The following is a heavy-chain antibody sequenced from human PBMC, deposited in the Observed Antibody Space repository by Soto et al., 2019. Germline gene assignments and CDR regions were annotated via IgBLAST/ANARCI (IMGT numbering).Heavy chain of an antibody. V-gene: IGHV4-39*01. Sequence: QLQLQESGPGLVKPSETLSLTCTVSGGSISSSSYYWGWIRQPPGQGLEWIGSIYYSGSTYYNPSLKSRVTISVDTSKNQFSLKLSSVTAADTAVYYCARPMITFGGVIAETDYWGQGTLVTVSS. CDR2: IYYSGST. CDR3: ARPMITFGGVIAETDY. J-gene: IGHJ4*02. CDR1: GGSISSSSYY. D-gene: IGHD3-16*02.